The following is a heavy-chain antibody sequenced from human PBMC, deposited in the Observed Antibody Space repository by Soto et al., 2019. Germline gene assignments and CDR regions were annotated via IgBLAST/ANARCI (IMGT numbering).Heavy chain of an antibody. CDR1: GDTFSSYT. CDR3: ARRRNCGTYCYHKYCYGMDV. J-gene: IGHJ6*02. CDR2: IIPVLGVT. Sequence: QVQLVQSGAEVMKPGSSVKVSCRASGDTFSSYTVSWVRQAPGQGLEWMGRIIPVLGVTNYAQKFRGRVTITADESRKAAYMALSCLTAEDTAVYYFARRRNCGTYCYHKYCYGMDVMGQGTAVPVSS. D-gene: IGHD2-21*02. V-gene: IGHV1-69*02.